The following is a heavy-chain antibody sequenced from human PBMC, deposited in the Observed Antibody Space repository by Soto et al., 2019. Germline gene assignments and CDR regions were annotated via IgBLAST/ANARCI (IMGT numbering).Heavy chain of an antibody. J-gene: IGHJ5*02. V-gene: IGHV4-4*07. CDR1: GGSISTYY. CDR3: ARGAGPPWFDP. CDR2: IYANGNT. Sequence: ASETLSLTCTVPGGSISTYYWSWIRQPAGKGLEWIGRIYANGNTDYNPSLKSRVTVSIDTSKNQFSLKLSSVTAADTAVYYCARGAGPPWFDPWGQGTLVTVSS.